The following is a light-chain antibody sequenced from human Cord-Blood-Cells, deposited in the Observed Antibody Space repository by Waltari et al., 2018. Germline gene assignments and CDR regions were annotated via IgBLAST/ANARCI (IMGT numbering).Light chain of an antibody. CDR3: SSYTSSSTYV. V-gene: IGLV2-14*01. Sequence: QSALTQPASVSGSPRQSITISCTGPSSDVGGYNYVPWYQQHPGKAPKLMIYDVSNRPSGVSNRFSGSKSGNTASLTISGLQAEDEADYYCSSYTSSSTYVFGTGTKVTVL. CDR2: DVS. CDR1: SSDVGGYNY. J-gene: IGLJ1*01.